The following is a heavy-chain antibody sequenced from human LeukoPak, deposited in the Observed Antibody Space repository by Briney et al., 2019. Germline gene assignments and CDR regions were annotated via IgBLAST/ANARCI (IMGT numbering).Heavy chain of an antibody. CDR2: MNPNGGNT. D-gene: IGHD3-10*01. J-gene: IGHJ3*02. CDR1: GYTFTSYD. CDR3: ARVYYYGSGSYVEAFDI. Sequence: ASVKVSCKASGYTFTSYDINWVRQATGQGLECMGWMNPNGGNTGYAQKFQGRVTMTRNTSISTAYMELSSLRSEDTAVYYCARVYYYGSGSYVEAFDIWGQGTMVTVSS. V-gene: IGHV1-8*01.